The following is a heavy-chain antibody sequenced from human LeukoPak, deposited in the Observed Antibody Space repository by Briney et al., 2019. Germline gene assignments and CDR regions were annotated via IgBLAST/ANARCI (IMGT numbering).Heavy chain of an antibody. CDR2: ISGSGGST. J-gene: IGHJ5*02. Sequence: GGSLRLSCAASGFTFSSYAMSWVRQAPGKGLEWVSAISGSGGSTYYADSVKGQFTISRDNSKNTLYLQMNSLRAEDTAVYYCAKTRRTTMVRGAKGWFDPWGQGTLVTVSS. CDR3: AKTRRTTMVRGAKGWFDP. CDR1: GFTFSSYA. V-gene: IGHV3-23*01. D-gene: IGHD3-10*01.